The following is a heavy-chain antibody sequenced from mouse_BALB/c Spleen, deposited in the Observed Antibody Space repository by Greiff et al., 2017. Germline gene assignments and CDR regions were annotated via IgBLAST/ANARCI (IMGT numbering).Heavy chain of an antibody. J-gene: IGHJ4*01. Sequence: QVQLQQSGAELARPGASVKLSCKASGYTFTSYWMQWVKQRPGQGLEWIGAIYPGDGDTRYTQKFKGKATLTADKSSSTAYMQLSSLASEDSAVYYCARSREGHAMDYWGQGTSVTVSS. V-gene: IGHV1-87*01. CDR3: ARSREGHAMDY. CDR2: IYPGDGDT. CDR1: GYTFTSYW.